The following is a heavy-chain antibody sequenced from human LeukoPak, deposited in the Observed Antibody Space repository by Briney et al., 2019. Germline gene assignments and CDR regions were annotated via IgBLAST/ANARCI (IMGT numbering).Heavy chain of an antibody. J-gene: IGHJ4*02. V-gene: IGHV4-39*07. D-gene: IGHD5-12*01. Sequence: SETLSLTCTVSGGSISSSSYYWGWIRQPPGKGLEWIGNIYYSGSTYYNPSLRSRVTISVDTSKNQFSLKLSSVTAADTAVYYCARDASGYAQLDYWGQGTLVTVSS. CDR2: IYYSGST. CDR3: ARDASGYAQLDY. CDR1: GGSISSSSYY.